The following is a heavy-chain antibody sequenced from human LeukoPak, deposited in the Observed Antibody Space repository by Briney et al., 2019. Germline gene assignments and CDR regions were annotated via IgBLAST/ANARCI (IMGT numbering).Heavy chain of an antibody. CDR1: GFTFSSYS. D-gene: IGHD1-26*01. CDR3: ARDRGGSYYDAFDI. CDR2: ISSSCSYI. V-gene: IGHV3-21*01. J-gene: IGHJ3*02. Sequence: PGGSLRLSCAASGFTFSSYSMNWVRQAPGKGLEWVSSISSSCSYIYYADSVKGRFTISRDNAKNSLYLQMNSLRAEDTAVYYCARDRGGSYYDAFDIWGQGTMGTVSS.